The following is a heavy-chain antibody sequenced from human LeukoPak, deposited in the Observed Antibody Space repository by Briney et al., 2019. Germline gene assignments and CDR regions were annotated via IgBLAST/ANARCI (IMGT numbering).Heavy chain of an antibody. CDR2: ISSSGSTI. D-gene: IGHD3-9*01. V-gene: IGHV3-48*03. CDR3: ARLRYFDGY. Sequence: GGSLRLSCAASGFTFSSYEMNWVRQAPGKGLEWISYISSSGSTIYYADSVKGRFTISRDDAKNSLYLRMNSLRAEDTAVYYCARLRYFDGYWGQGTLVTVSS. J-gene: IGHJ4*02. CDR1: GFTFSSYE.